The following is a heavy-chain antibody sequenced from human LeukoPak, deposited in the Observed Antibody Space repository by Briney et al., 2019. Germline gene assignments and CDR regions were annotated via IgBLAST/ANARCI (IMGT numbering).Heavy chain of an antibody. D-gene: IGHD4-23*01. V-gene: IGHV3-48*04. CDR1: GFTFVSHW. CDR3: VRDYGGSSPFDY. J-gene: IGHJ4*02. CDR2: ISSSGSII. Sequence: GGSLRLSCVASGFTFVSHWMTWVRQAPGKGLEWVSYISSSGSIIYYADSVKGRFTISRDNAKNSLYLQMNSLRAEDTAVYYCVRDYGGSSPFDYWGQGTLVTVSS.